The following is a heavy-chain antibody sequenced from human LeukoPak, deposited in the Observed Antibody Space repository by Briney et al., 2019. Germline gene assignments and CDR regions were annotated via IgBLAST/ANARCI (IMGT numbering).Heavy chain of an antibody. D-gene: IGHD5-12*01. Sequence: SETLSLTCTVSGYFISSGDYWGWLRQSPGTGLGWIGSIFHTGTTYYNPSLKSRITISVDTSKNQFSVKLNSVTAADTAVYYCARGRVHESSGYDEAFDIWGQGTMVTVSS. CDR1: GYFISSGDY. CDR3: ARGRVHESSGYDEAFDI. CDR2: IFHTGTT. J-gene: IGHJ3*02. V-gene: IGHV4-38-2*02.